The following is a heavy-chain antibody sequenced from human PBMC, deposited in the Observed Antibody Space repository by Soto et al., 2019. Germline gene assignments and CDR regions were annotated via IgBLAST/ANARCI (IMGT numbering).Heavy chain of an antibody. V-gene: IGHV3-48*01. Sequence: PGGSLRLSCGASGFAFSNYGMNWVRQAPGKGLQWVSYISSSGDKIYYADSVKGRFTISRDKAKNSLYLQMNSLRAEDTAVYYFARDEPPYSYGPLPFFGGQGTRVPVSS. J-gene: IGHJ4*02. CDR1: GFAFSNYG. CDR2: ISSSGDKI. CDR3: ARDEPPYSYGPLPFF. D-gene: IGHD5-18*01.